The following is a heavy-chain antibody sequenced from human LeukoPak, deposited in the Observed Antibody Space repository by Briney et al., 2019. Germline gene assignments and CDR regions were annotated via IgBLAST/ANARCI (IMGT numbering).Heavy chain of an antibody. CDR3: ARGHCSSTSCLYYFDY. D-gene: IGHD2-2*01. CDR1: GGSSSGYY. Sequence: SETLSLTCAVYGGSSSGYYWSWIRQPPGKGLEWIGEINHSGSTNYNPSLKSRVTISVDTSKNQFSLKLSSVTAADTAVYYCARGHCSSTSCLYYFDYWGQGTLVTVSS. V-gene: IGHV4-34*01. J-gene: IGHJ4*02. CDR2: INHSGST.